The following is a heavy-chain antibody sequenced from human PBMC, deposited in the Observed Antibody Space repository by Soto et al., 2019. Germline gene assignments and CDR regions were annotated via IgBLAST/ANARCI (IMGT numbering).Heavy chain of an antibody. J-gene: IGHJ4*02. D-gene: IGHD2-15*01. CDR1: GFPFRNYF. Sequence: PGGSLRLSCAGSGFPFRNYFMGWIRQSPGKGLEWLSYTGTNTEINYYANSVQGRFTISRDNARNLLYLHMTSLTVEDTATYYCVRDGGGSFFPFDLWGQGTMVTVSS. CDR3: VRDGGGSFFPFDL. CDR2: TGTNTEIN. V-gene: IGHV3-11*01.